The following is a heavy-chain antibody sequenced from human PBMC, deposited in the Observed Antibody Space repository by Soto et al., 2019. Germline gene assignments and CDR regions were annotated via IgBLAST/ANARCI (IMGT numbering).Heavy chain of an antibody. Sequence: SETLSLTCTVSGGSISSGDYYWSWIRQPPGKGLEWIGYIYYSGSTYYNPSLKSRVTISVDTSKNQFSLKLSSVTAADTAVYYCARERQRYCSSTSCYRGSWFDPWGQGTLVTVSS. CDR1: GGSISSGDYY. CDR2: IYYSGST. J-gene: IGHJ5*02. CDR3: ARERQRYCSSTSCYRGSWFDP. V-gene: IGHV4-30-4*01. D-gene: IGHD2-2*01.